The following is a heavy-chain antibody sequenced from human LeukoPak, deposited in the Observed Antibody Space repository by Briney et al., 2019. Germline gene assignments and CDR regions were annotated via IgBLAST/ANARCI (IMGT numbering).Heavy chain of an antibody. CDR1: GCTFDNYA. CDR3: AKDMNSYGSGSSYNPWGPFDS. V-gene: IGHV3-9*01. Sequence: GRSLRLSCAASGCTFDNYAMHWVRQAPGKGLEWVSGIAWNSGNTGFADSVKGRFTISRDNAENSLSLQVNSLTPEDTAFYFCAKDMNSYGSGSSYNPWGPFDSWGQGTLVTVSS. CDR2: IAWNSGNT. J-gene: IGHJ4*02. D-gene: IGHD3-10*01.